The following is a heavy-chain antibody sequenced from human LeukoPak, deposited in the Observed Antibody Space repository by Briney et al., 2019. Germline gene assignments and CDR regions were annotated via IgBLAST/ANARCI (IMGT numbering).Heavy chain of an antibody. J-gene: IGHJ6*04. D-gene: IGHD3-3*01. CDR2: ISGSGGST. Sequence: PGGSLRLSCAVSGFTFSSYAMSWVRQPPGKGLEWVSAISGSGGSTYYADSVKGRFTISRDNSKNTLYLQMNSLRAEDTAVYYCAKDWSPYYDFWSGPSMDVWGIGTTVTVSS. CDR1: GFTFSSYA. CDR3: AKDWSPYYDFWSGPSMDV. V-gene: IGHV3-23*01.